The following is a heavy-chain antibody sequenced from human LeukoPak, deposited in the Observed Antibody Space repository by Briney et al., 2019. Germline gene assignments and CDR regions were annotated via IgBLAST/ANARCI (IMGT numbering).Heavy chain of an antibody. D-gene: IGHD3-3*01. CDR3: ARDDSNY. Sequence: GGALRLFCAASGFTFSDYWMSWVRQAPGKGLEWVATIKSGGSEKFYVDSVKGRFTISRDNAENSLSLQMNDLRAEDTAMYFCARDDSNYWGQGTLVTVSS. V-gene: IGHV3-7*01. J-gene: IGHJ4*02. CDR2: IKSGGSEK. CDR1: GFTFSDYW.